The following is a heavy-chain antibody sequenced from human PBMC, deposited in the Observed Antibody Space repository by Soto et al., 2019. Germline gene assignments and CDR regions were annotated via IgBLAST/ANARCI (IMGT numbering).Heavy chain of an antibody. CDR3: ARDEGGYDILTGYYKAHHFDY. V-gene: IGHV1-18*01. D-gene: IGHD3-9*01. CDR1: GYTFTHFY. CDR2: ISPHNFNT. Sequence: GASVKVSCKASGYTFTHFYITWGRQAPGQRLEWMGAISPHNFNTNYAQKFRGRVTLTTEKSTNTAYMDLRSLTSDDTAVYYCARDEGGYDILTGYYKAHHFDYWGQGVPVTVSS. J-gene: IGHJ4*02.